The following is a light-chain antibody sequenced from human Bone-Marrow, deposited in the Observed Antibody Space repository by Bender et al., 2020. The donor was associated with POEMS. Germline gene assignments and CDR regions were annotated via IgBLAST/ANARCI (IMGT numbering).Light chain of an antibody. CDR2: EGD. Sequence: QSALTQPASVSGSPGQSITISCTGTSSDVGSYNFVSWYQQHPGKAPKLVIYEGDKRPSGISSRFSGSKSGNTASLTISGLQTEDEAHYYCCSYAENNFFVFGGGTRLNVL. V-gene: IGLV2-23*01. CDR1: SSDVGSYNF. CDR3: CSYAENNFFV. J-gene: IGLJ3*02.